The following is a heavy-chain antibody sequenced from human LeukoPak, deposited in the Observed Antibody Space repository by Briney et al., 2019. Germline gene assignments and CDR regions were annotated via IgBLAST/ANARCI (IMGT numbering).Heavy chain of an antibody. D-gene: IGHD6-19*01. CDR2: MKQDGSEK. Sequence: PGGSLRLSCAASGFIFSSYWMSWVRQAPGKGLEWVANMKQDGSEKYYVDSVKGRFTISRGNAKNSLYLQMNSLRAEDTAVYYCARGTGWYGGYYHYMDVWGKGTTVTVSS. J-gene: IGHJ6*03. CDR1: GFIFSSYW. CDR3: ARGTGWYGGYYHYMDV. V-gene: IGHV3-7*01.